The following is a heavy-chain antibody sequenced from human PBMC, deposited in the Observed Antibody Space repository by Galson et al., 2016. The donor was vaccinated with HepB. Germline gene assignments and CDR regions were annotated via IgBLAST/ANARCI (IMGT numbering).Heavy chain of an antibody. CDR2: TNSDGSST. J-gene: IGHJ4*02. D-gene: IGHD1-7*01. V-gene: IGHV3-74*01. CDR1: GYTFSNHW. Sequence: LTLSCAASGYTFSNHWMHWVRQAPGTGLVDVSRTNSDGSSTTYADAVKGRFTISRDNAKNTLYLKLNSLRAEDTAVYYCARIIKTGTTSHFDYWGQGTLVTVSS. CDR3: ARIIKTGTTSHFDY.